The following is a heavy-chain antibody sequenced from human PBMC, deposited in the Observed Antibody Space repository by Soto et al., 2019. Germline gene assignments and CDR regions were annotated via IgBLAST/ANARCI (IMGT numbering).Heavy chain of an antibody. CDR1: GFTFSGSA. V-gene: IGHV3-73*01. Sequence: ESGGGLVQPGGSLKLSCATSGFTFSGSAMHWVRQASGKGLEWVGRIRSKTNNYATAYAASVKGRFTISRDDSENISYLQMNSLKTEDTDVYYCTTYQGHKDLLDAFDDWGQGTIVTVSS. CDR3: TTYQGHKDLLDAFDD. J-gene: IGHJ3*01. CDR2: IRSKTNNYAT.